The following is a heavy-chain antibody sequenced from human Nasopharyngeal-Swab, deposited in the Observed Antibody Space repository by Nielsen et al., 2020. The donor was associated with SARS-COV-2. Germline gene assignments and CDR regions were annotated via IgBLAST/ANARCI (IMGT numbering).Heavy chain of an antibody. V-gene: IGHV1-3*01. CDR2: INAGNGNT. Sequence: ASVKVSCKASGYTFTSYAMHWVRQAPGQGLEWMGWINAGNGNTKYSQKFQGRVTITRDTSASTAYMELSSLRSEDTAVYYCARDRNVLRYFDWLGWFDPWGQGTLVTVSS. D-gene: IGHD3-9*01. CDR3: ARDRNVLRYFDWLGWFDP. J-gene: IGHJ5*02. CDR1: GYTFTSYA.